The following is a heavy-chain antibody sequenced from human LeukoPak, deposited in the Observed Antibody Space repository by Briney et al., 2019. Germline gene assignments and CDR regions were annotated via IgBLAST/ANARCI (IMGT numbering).Heavy chain of an antibody. CDR2: ISGSGHDI. CDR1: GFIFSDFY. D-gene: IGHD3-3*01. V-gene: IGHV3-11*01. Sequence: PGGSLRLSCVASGFIFSDFYMSWVRQAPGKGLEWISYISGSGHDIKYADSVKGRFTVSRDNANNALYLQMSSLRAEDTAVYYCAISARVGDIRGQGTLVTVSS. CDR3: AISARVGDI. J-gene: IGHJ4*02.